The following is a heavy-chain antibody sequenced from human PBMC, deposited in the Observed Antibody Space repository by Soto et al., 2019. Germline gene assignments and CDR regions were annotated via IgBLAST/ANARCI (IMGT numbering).Heavy chain of an antibody. V-gene: IGHV3-23*01. Sequence: GGSLRLSCAASGFTFSSYAMSWVRQAPGKGLEWVSAISGSGGSTYYADSVKGRFTISRDNAKNSLYLQMNSLRAEDTAVYYCAREAPPGTYYYYGMDVWGQGTTVTVSS. CDR3: AREAPPGTYYYYGMDV. D-gene: IGHD3-10*01. J-gene: IGHJ6*02. CDR2: ISGSGGST. CDR1: GFTFSSYA.